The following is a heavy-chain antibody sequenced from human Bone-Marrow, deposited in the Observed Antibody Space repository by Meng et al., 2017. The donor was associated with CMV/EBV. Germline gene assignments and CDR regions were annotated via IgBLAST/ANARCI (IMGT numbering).Heavy chain of an antibody. V-gene: IGHV2-70D*14. J-gene: IGHJ3*02. Sequence: SGPTLVKPTQTLTLTCTFSVFSLSTSGMRVSWIRQPPGKALEWLARIDWDDEKFYSTSLKTRINISKDTSKNQVVLTMTNMDPVDTATYYCARIYRSTDIWGQGTMVTVSS. CDR1: VFSLSTSGMR. CDR3: ARIYRSTDI. CDR2: IDWDDEK. D-gene: IGHD2-2*01.